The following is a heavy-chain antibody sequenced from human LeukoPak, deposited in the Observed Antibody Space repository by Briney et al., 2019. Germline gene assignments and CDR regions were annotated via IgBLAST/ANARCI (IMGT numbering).Heavy chain of an antibody. V-gene: IGHV3-48*03. CDR1: GFTFSSYE. CDR2: ISSSGSTI. D-gene: IGHD5-24*01. CDR3: ARPASDMATTN. J-gene: IGHJ4*02. Sequence: GGSLRLSCAASGFTFSSYEMNWVRQAPGKGLGWVSYISSSGSTIYYADSVKGRFTISRDNAKNSLYLQMNSLRAEDTAVYYCARPASDMATTNWGQGTLVTVSS.